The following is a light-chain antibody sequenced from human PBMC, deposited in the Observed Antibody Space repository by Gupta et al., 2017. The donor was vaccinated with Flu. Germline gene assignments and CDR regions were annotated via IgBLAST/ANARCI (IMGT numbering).Light chain of an antibody. V-gene: IGKV1-39*01. CDR3: QQSHSDPRT. J-gene: IGKJ1*01. CDR2: MTS. CDR1: ETISVY. Sequence: DIQMTQSPSSLPASVGDRVTIICRASETISVYLNWYQHKPGRAPQLLIYMTSILQTGDPSRFSGSGSGTDFTLTINSLQPEDFATYYCQQSHSDPRTFGQGTKVEVK.